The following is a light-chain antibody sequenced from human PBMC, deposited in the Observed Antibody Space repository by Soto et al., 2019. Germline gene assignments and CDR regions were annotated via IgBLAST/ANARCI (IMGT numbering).Light chain of an antibody. Sequence: DIQMTQSPSNLSASVGDRVTITCRASQSISSWLAWYQQKPGKAPKLLIYDASSLESGVPSRFSGSGSGTEFTLTISSLQPDDFATYYCQQYNSYSPVTFGQGTKLEIK. J-gene: IGKJ2*01. CDR2: DAS. CDR3: QQYNSYSPVT. CDR1: QSISSW. V-gene: IGKV1-5*01.